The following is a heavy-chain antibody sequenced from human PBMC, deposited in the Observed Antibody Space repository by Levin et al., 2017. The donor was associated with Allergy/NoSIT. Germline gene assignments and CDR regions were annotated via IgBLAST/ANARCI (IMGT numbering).Heavy chain of an antibody. V-gene: IGHV3-23*01. D-gene: IGHD3-22*01. Sequence: LSGGSLRLSCAASGFTFANHAMSWVRQAPGKGLEWVSSISDRDGSTYYADSVKGRFTISRDNSKNTLYLQMNSLRAGDTAVYYCAIAKKGYYYDSSDYLFMVWDYWGQGSLVTVSS. CDR2: ISDRDGST. CDR3: AIAKKGYYYDSSDYLFMVWDY. CDR1: GFTFANHA. J-gene: IGHJ4*02.